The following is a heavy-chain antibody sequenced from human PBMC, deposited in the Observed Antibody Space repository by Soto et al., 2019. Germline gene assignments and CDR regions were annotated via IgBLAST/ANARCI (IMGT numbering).Heavy chain of an antibody. CDR2: ISLSGDTI. Sequence: EVQLVESGGGLVQPGGSLRLSCAASGFTFRSYDMNWVRQTPGKGLEWLSYISLSGDTIYYADSVKGRFNISRDNAKDSLYLQMNSLRAEDTALYYCARSKYGDYASAFDVWGQGTVVTVSS. CDR3: ARSKYGDYASAFDV. J-gene: IGHJ3*01. V-gene: IGHV3-48*03. D-gene: IGHD4-17*01. CDR1: GFTFRSYD.